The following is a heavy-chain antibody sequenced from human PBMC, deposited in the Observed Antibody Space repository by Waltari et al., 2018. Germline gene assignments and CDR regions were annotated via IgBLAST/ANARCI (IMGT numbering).Heavy chain of an antibody. CDR2: VNPNGGTT. Sequence: QVQLVKSGAEVKKPGASVKVSCKASGYIFPNFYIHWVRQAPGQGLEWMGTVNPNGGTTTYAQNLHDRVTVTRDTSTSTVYMELSSLRSEDTAIYYCARAGSTLIWGVAEWGQGTLVTVSS. CDR3: ARAGSTLIWGVAE. V-gene: IGHV1-46*04. CDR1: GYIFPNFY. J-gene: IGHJ4*02. D-gene: IGHD2-2*01.